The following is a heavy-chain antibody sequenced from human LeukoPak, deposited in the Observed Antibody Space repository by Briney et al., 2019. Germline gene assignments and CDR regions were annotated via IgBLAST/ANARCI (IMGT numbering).Heavy chain of an antibody. D-gene: IGHD2-8*01. J-gene: IGHJ4*02. CDR1: GFTFSNAW. Sequence: GGSQRLSCAASGFTFSNAWMSWVRQAPGKGLEWVGRIKSKTDGGTTDYAAPVKGRFTISRDDSKNTLYLQMNSLKTEDTAVYYCTTDSFYCTNGVCYTDKPFDYWGQGTLVTVSS. CDR2: IKSKTDGGTT. CDR3: TTDSFYCTNGVCYTDKPFDY. V-gene: IGHV3-15*01.